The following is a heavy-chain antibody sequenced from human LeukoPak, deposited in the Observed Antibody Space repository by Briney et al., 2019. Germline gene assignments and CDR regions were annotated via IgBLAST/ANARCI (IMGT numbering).Heavy chain of an antibody. D-gene: IGHD6-13*01. CDR1: GFIFSNYW. J-gene: IGHJ5*02. V-gene: IGHV3-7*01. CDR3: AREISSWYRTEGRFDP. CDR2: IKQDGSEK. Sequence: GGYLRLYCAASGFIFSNYWMSWVRQAPGKGLEWVANIKQDGSEKSYVDSVTGRFTISRDNAKNSLYLQMNSLRAEDTAVYYCAREISSWYRTEGRFDPWGQGTLVTVSS.